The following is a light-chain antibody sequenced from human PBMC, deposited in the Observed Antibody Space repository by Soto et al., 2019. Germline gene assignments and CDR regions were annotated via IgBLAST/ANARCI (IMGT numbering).Light chain of an antibody. Sequence: TVLTQSPGSLSLSSGERATLSCRASHTVVSNNLAWYQHRPGQPPRLLIYGSFNRATGIPDRFSGSVSGRDHTLTIRRLDPEDSAVYYCQQYGDSITFGGGTKLEIK. J-gene: IGKJ4*01. CDR2: GSF. V-gene: IGKV3-20*01. CDR3: QQYGDSIT. CDR1: HTVVSNN.